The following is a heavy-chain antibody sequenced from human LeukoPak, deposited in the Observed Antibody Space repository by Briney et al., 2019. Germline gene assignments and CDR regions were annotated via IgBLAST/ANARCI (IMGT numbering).Heavy chain of an antibody. J-gene: IGHJ4*02. Sequence: KPSETLSLTCTVSGGSISSYYWSWIRQPAGEGLEWIGRIYTSGSTNYNPSLKSRVTMSVDTSKNQFSLKLSSVTAADTAVYYCASSPPLRGSSWYYWGQGTLVTVSS. CDR1: GGSISSYY. D-gene: IGHD6-13*01. CDR3: ASSPPLRGSSWYY. V-gene: IGHV4-4*07. CDR2: IYTSGST.